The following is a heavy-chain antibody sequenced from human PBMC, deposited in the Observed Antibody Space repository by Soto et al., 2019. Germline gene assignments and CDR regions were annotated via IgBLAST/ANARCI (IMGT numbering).Heavy chain of an antibody. Sequence: VASVKVSCKVFGYTLSELSFHWVRQAPGKGLEWMATFDPEDGERIYAQKFQGRVTMTEDTSTDTAYMEVSGLKSEDTAVYYCATALSRVGATFGPWGQGTLVTV. CDR3: ATALSRVGATFGP. J-gene: IGHJ5*02. V-gene: IGHV1-24*01. CDR2: FDPEDGER. D-gene: IGHD1-26*01. CDR1: GYTLSELS.